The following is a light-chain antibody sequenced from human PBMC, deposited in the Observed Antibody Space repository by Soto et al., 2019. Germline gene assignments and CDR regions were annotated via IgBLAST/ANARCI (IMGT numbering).Light chain of an antibody. Sequence: DTQMTQSPSSVSASVGDRVTLTCRASQGISTWLAWYQQKPGKVPTLLIYGASRLQTGVPARFSGSGSGTDFTLTISRLQPEDFATYYCQQASSPPHTFGEGTRVEIK. V-gene: IGKV1-12*01. CDR1: QGISTW. J-gene: IGKJ2*01. CDR2: GAS. CDR3: QQASSPPHT.